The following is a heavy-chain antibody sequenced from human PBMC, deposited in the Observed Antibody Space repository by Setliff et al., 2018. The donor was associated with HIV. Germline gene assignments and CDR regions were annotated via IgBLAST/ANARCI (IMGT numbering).Heavy chain of an antibody. CDR2: IYWNDDK. Sequence: SGPTLVNPTQTLTLTCTFSGFSLSTSGVGVGWIRQPPGKALEWLALIYWNDDKRYSPSLKSRLIITKDTSKNQVVLTMTNIDPVDTATYYCARTWTISWFDPWGQGTLVTVLS. CDR1: GFSLSTSGVG. CDR3: ARTWTISWFDP. V-gene: IGHV2-5*01. J-gene: IGHJ5*02. D-gene: IGHD5-12*01.